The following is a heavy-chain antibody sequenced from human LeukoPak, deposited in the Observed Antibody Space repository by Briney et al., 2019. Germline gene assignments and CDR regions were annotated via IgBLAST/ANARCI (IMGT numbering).Heavy chain of an antibody. Sequence: SETLSLTCTVSGGSVSSGSYYWSWIRQPPGKGLEWIGYIYYSGSTNYNPSLKSRVTISVDTSKNQFSLKLSSVTAADTAVYYWARGVDTAMVSRRGAFDIWGQGTMVTVSS. J-gene: IGHJ3*02. CDR3: ARGVDTAMVSRRGAFDI. CDR2: IYYSGST. D-gene: IGHD5-18*01. CDR1: GGSVSSGSYY. V-gene: IGHV4-61*01.